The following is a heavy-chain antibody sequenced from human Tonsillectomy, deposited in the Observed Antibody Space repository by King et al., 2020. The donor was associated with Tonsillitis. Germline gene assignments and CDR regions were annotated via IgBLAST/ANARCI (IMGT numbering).Heavy chain of an antibody. D-gene: IGHD3-3*01. Sequence: QLQESGPGLVKPSETLSLTCTVSGGSISSYYWSWIRQPPGKGLEWIGYIYYSGSTNYNPSLKSRVTISVDTSKNQFSLKLSSVTAADTAVYYCARDNYEFWSGYYSGNWFDPWGQGTLVTVSS. J-gene: IGHJ5*02. CDR3: ARDNYEFWSGYYSGNWFDP. V-gene: IGHV4-59*01. CDR1: GGSISSYY. CDR2: IYYSGST.